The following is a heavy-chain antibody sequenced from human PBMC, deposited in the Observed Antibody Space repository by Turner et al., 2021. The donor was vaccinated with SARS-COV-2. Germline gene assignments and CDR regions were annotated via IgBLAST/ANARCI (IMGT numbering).Heavy chain of an antibody. V-gene: IGHV4-39*01. CDR2: VYYGVST. CDR1: GGSISSSSYY. CDR3: ARLPYYYDSSGPIDY. D-gene: IGHD3-22*01. J-gene: IGHJ4*02. Sequence: QLQLQESGPGLVKPSETLSLTCTVSGGSISSSSYYWGWIRQPPGKGLEWIGTVYYGVSTYYNPSLKSRVTISVDTSKNQFSLKLSYVTAADTAVYYCARLPYYYDSSGPIDYWGQGTLVTVSS.